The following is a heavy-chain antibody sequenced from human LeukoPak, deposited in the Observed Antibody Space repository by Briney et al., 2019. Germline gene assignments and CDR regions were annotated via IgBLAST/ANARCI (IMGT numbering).Heavy chain of an antibody. Sequence: GGSLRLSCAASGLTFSSYAIHWVRQPPGKGLEWVAIIWYDGSKTYYAESVKGRFTISRDNSNNMAYLQMSSLRVEDTAVYFCAKEVGPDLGAWGQGTLVTVSS. V-gene: IGHV3-33*06. CDR2: IWYDGSKT. CDR1: GLTFSSYA. CDR3: AKEVGPDLGA. J-gene: IGHJ4*02. D-gene: IGHD1-26*01.